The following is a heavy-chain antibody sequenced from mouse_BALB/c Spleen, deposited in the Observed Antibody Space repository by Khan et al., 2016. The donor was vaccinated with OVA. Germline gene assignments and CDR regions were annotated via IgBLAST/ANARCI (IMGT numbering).Heavy chain of an antibody. CDR2: INPHNDGT. Sequence: EVQLQQSGPELVKPGASVKMSCKASGYTFTNYVTHWVKQKPGQGLEWIGYINPHNDGTRFHEKFKGKATLTSAKSSSTAYMELSSLTSEDAAVYYCAREASNWDFSCAYWGQGTLVTVSA. D-gene: IGHD4-1*01. CDR1: GYTFTNYV. CDR3: AREASNWDFSCAY. J-gene: IGHJ3*01. V-gene: IGHV1S136*01.